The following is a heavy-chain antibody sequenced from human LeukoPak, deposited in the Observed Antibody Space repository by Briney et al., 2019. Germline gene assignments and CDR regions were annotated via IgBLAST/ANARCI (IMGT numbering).Heavy chain of an antibody. CDR3: ARVGSGWYLDY. CDR2: IHHSGST. D-gene: IGHD6-19*01. J-gene: IGHJ4*02. Sequence: SETLSLTCAVYGGSFSGYYWSWIRQPPGKGLEWIGEIHHSGSTNYNPSLKSRVTISIDTSKIQFSLKLSSVTAADTAVYYCARVGSGWYLDYWGQGTLVTVSS. V-gene: IGHV4-34*01. CDR1: GGSFSGYY.